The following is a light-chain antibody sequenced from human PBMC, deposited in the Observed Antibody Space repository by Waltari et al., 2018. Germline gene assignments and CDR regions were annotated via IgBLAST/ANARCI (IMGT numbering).Light chain of an antibody. CDR3: SSYAGSNNVV. Sequence: QSALTQPPSASGSPGQSVTISCTGTSSDVGACNYVSWYQHHPGKAPKLMIYEVSKRPSGFPDRFSGSKSGNTASLTVSGLQAEDEADYYCSSYAGSNNVVFGGGTKLTVL. CDR2: EVS. CDR1: SSDVGACNY. J-gene: IGLJ2*01. V-gene: IGLV2-8*01.